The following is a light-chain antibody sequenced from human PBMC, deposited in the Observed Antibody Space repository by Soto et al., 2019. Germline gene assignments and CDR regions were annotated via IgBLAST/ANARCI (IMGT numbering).Light chain of an antibody. Sequence: DIQMAQSPSSLSASVGDRVTITCRASQSISNYLNWYQQKSGEVPKLLIYAASRLHSGVPSRFSGSGSGTDFTLTISSLQPEDFATYYCQHTYSTFGQGTKVELQ. CDR2: AAS. CDR1: QSISNY. V-gene: IGKV1-39*01. CDR3: QHTYST. J-gene: IGKJ1*01.